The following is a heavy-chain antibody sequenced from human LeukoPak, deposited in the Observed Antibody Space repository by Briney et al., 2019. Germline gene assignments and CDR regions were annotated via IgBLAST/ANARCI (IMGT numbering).Heavy chain of an antibody. CDR3: ARSFNH. J-gene: IGHJ1*01. Sequence: GGSLRLSCAASGLTFSSYAMSWVRQAPGKGLEWVSYISSSSSTIYYADSVKGRFTISRDNAKNSLYLQMNSLRDEDTALYYCARSFNHWGQGALVTVSS. CDR1: GLTFSSYA. V-gene: IGHV3-48*02. CDR2: ISSSSSTI.